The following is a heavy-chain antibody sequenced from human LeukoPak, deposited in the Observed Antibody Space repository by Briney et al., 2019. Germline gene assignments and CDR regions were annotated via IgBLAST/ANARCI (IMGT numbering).Heavy chain of an antibody. D-gene: IGHD3-22*01. CDR3: ARHVQYYYDSSGFSTDAFDI. Sequence: SETLSLTCAVSGGSISSGGYSWSWIRQPPGKGLEWIGYIYHSGSTYYNPSLKSRVTISVDRSKNQFSLKLSSVTAADTAVYYCARHVQYYYDSSGFSTDAFDIWGQGTMVTVSS. J-gene: IGHJ3*02. CDR1: GGSISSGGYS. CDR2: IYHSGST. V-gene: IGHV4-30-2*01.